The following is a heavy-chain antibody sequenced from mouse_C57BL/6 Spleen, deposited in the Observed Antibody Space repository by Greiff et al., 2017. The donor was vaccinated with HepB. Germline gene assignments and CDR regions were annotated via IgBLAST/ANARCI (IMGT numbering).Heavy chain of an antibody. CDR1: GFTFSDYG. Sequence: EVQGVESGGGLVQPGGSLKLSCAASGFTFSDYGMAWVRQAPRKGPEWVAFISNLAYSIYYADTVTGRFTISRENAKNTLYLEMSSLRSEDTAMYYCARLGGYRAMDYWGQGTSVTVSS. J-gene: IGHJ4*01. CDR3: ARLGGYRAMDY. V-gene: IGHV5-15*01. D-gene: IGHD2-2*01. CDR2: ISNLAYSI.